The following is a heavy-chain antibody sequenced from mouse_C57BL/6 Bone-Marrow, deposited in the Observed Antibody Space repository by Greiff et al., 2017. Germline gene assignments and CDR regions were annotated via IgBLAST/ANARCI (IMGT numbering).Heavy chain of an antibody. J-gene: IGHJ3*01. Sequence: QVQLKQSGAELARPGASVKMSCKASGYTFTSYTMHWVKQRPGQGLEWIGYINPSSGYTKYNQKFKDKATLTADKSSSTAYMQLSSLTSEYSAVYYCARGFYARFAYWGQWTRVTVAA. CDR2: INPSSGYT. CDR1: GYTFTSYT. D-gene: IGHD2-3*01. CDR3: ARGFYARFAY. V-gene: IGHV1-4*01.